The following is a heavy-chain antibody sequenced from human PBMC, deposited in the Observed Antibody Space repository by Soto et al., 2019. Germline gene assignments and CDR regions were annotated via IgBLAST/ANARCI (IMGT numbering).Heavy chain of an antibody. CDR2: IYSGGST. CDR1: GFTVSSNY. V-gene: IGHV3-53*01. CDR3: ARDCRGTRDGTYYYYYYGMDV. D-gene: IGHD1-1*01. Sequence: GGSLRLSCAASGFTVSSNYMSWVRQAPGKGLEWVSVIYSGGSTYYADSVKGRFTISRDNSKNTLYLQMNSLRAEDTAVYYCARDCRGTRDGTYYYYYYGMDVWGQGTTDTVSS. J-gene: IGHJ6*02.